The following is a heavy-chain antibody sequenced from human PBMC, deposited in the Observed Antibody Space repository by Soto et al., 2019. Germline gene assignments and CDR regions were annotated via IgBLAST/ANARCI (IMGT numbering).Heavy chain of an antibody. CDR3: AKERQGRAPNTYSYGSGSSYSLDN. D-gene: IGHD3-10*01. V-gene: IGHV3-23*01. J-gene: IGHJ4*02. CDR2: ISSSGASR. Sequence: EVQLSESGGGLVQPWGSLRLSCEASGFTFSNYAMNWVRQAPGKGLEWVSTISSSGASRYYADSVKGRFTISRDNSKNTLYLRVNSVRAEDTAVYFCAKERQGRAPNTYSYGSGSSYSLDNWGQGTLVTVSS. CDR1: GFTFSNYA.